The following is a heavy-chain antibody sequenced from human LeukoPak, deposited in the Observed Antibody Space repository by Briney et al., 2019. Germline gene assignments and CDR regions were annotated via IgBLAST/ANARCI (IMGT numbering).Heavy chain of an antibody. CDR3: TTDPADFAYDSSGYYSGTYYFDY. J-gene: IGHJ4*02. CDR1: GFTFSNAW. Sequence: GGSLRLSCAAPGFTFSNAWMSWVRQAPGKGLEWVGRIKSKTDGGTTDYAAPVKGRFTISRDDSKNTLYLQMNSLKTEDTAVYYCTTDPADFAYDSSGYYSGTYYFDYWGQGTLVTVSS. CDR2: IKSKTDGGTT. V-gene: IGHV3-15*01. D-gene: IGHD3-22*01.